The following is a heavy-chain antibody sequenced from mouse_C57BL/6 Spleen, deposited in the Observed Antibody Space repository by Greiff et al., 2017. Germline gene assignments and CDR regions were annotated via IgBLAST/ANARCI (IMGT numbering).Heavy chain of an antibody. CDR1: GYTFTSYG. CDR2: IYPRSGNT. CDR3: AGEDYDVAFAY. J-gene: IGHJ3*01. D-gene: IGHD2-4*01. V-gene: IGHV1-81*01. Sequence: QVQLQQSGAELARPGASVKLSCKASGYTFTSYGISWVKQRTGQGLGWIGEIYPRSGNTYYNEKFKGKATLTADKSSSTAYMELRSLTSEDSSVYVCAGEDYDVAFAYWGQGTLVTVSA.